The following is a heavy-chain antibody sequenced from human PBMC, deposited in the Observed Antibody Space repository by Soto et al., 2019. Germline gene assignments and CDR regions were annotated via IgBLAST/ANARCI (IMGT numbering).Heavy chain of an antibody. V-gene: IGHV3-23*01. J-gene: IGHJ5*02. D-gene: IGHD6-19*01. CDR3: ARCTVDTIVTSGWCHYLDP. CDR2: VSGSGGTT. Sequence: GGSVRLSCAASGFTFSSSAMSWVRQAPGKGLEWVSAVSGSGGTTYYADSVRGRFTISRDNSKNTLYLQMNSLRAEDTAIYFCARCTVDTIVTSGWCHYLDPWGQGTLVTVSS. CDR1: GFTFSSSA.